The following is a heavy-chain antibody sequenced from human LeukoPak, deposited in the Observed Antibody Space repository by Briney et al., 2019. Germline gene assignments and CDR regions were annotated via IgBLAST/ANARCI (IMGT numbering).Heavy chain of an antibody. CDR1: GFTFSSYS. CDR2: ISSSSSTI. CDR3: ARLRYSYGINYFDY. V-gene: IGHV3-48*01. D-gene: IGHD5-18*01. Sequence: PGGSLRLCCTASGFTFSSYSMNWVRQAPGKGLEWVSYISSSSSTIYYADSVKGRFTISRDNAKNSLYLQMNSLRAEDTAVYYCARLRYSYGINYFDYWGQGTLVTVSS. J-gene: IGHJ4*02.